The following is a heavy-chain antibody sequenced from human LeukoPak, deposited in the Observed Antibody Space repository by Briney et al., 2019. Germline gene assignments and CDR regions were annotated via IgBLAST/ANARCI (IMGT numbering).Heavy chain of an antibody. J-gene: IGHJ4*02. CDR1: GLTLGSNW. Sequence: PGGSLRLSWEASGLTLGSNWMHGVGQAQGKGLEWVAVISYDGSNKYYADSVKGRFTISRDNSKNTLYLQMNSLRAEDTAVYYCAREDSSGTLDYWGQGTLVTVSS. CDR2: ISYDGSNK. D-gene: IGHD6-19*01. V-gene: IGHV3-30-3*01. CDR3: AREDSSGTLDY.